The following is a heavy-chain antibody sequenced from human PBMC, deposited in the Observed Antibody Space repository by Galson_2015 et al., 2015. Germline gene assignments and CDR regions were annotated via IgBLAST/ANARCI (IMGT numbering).Heavy chain of an antibody. CDR2: IIPIFGTA. V-gene: IGHV1-69*13. CDR3: ARGGYSYGSHNY. J-gene: IGHJ4*02. CDR1: GGTFSSYA. D-gene: IGHD5-18*01. Sequence: SVKASCKASGGTFSSYAISWVRQAPGQGLEWMGGIIPIFGTANYAQKFQGRVTITADESTSTAYMELSSLRSEDTAVYYCARGGYSYGSHNYWGQGTLVTVFS.